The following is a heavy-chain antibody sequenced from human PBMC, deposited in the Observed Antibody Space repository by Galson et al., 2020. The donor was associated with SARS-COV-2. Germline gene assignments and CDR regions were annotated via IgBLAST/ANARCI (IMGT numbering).Heavy chain of an antibody. V-gene: IGHV1-2*02. CDR2: INPKSGGT. J-gene: IGHJ6*01. CDR3: ARHRYYDVWAGYIVAV. CDR1: GYTFTDYY. D-gene: IGHD3-3*01. Sequence: ASVKVSCKASGYTFTDYYIHWVRQAPGQGLEWMGWINPKSGGTNYAQKFEGRVTMTRDTSTNTAYMELSRLRADDTAVYYCARHRYYDVWAGYIVAVSGQGTMVAHSS.